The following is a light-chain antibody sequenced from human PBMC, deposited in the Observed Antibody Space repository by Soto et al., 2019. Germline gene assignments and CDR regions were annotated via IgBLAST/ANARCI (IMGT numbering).Light chain of an antibody. CDR2: DIS. CDR1: QTVSRN. J-gene: IGKJ5*01. V-gene: IGKV3-15*01. CDR3: QQCNNWPS. Sequence: ELEMTQTQATMSVSAGGRDLVSCRASQTVSRNLAWYQQRPGQAPRLLIYDISNRATGVPARFSGSGSEAEVTLPMRSLQSEDYAVYFWQQCNNWPSFGQGTRLEIK.